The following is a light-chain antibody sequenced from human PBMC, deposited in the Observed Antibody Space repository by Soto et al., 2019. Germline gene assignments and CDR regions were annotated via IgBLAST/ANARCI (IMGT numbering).Light chain of an antibody. Sequence: IVMTQSPATLSMSPGERANLSCRASESVSINLAWYQQKPGQSPRLLVYDASTRATGIPARFTGSGSGTEFTLTISSLQSEDFAVYCCQQYNNLPPSWTFGQGTKVEIK. J-gene: IGKJ1*01. V-gene: IGKV3-15*01. CDR2: DAS. CDR1: ESVSIN. CDR3: QQYNNLPPSWT.